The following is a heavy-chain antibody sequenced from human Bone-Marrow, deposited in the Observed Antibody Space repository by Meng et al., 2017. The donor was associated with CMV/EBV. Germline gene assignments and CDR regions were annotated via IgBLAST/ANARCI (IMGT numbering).Heavy chain of an antibody. D-gene: IGHD6-13*01. CDR3: AGIAAAGTLWYYYYGMDV. Sequence: ETLSLTCTVSGGSISSSSYYWGWIRQPPGKGLEWIGSIYYSGSTYYNPSLKSRVTISVDTSKNQFSLKLSSVTAADTAVYYCAGIAAAGTLWYYYYGMDVWGQGTTVTVSS. V-gene: IGHV4-39*07. CDR2: IYYSGST. CDR1: GGSISSSSYY. J-gene: IGHJ6*02.